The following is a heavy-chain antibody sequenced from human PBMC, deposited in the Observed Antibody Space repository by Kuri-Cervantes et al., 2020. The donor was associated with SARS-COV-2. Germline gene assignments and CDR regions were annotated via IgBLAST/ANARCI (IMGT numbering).Heavy chain of an antibody. CDR2: ISGSGGST. CDR3: AGGPTPYGDYVH. Sequence: YCAASGYTFSDYYMSWVRQAPGQGLEWVTAISGSGGSTYYADSVKGRFTISRDNSKNTLYLQMNSLRAEDTAVYYCAGGPTPYGDYVHWGQGTLVTVSS. D-gene: IGHD4-17*01. CDR1: GYTFSDYY. V-gene: IGHV3-23*01. J-gene: IGHJ4*02.